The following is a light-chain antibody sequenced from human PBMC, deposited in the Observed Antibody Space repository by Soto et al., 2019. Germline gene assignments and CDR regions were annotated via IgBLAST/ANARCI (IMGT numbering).Light chain of an antibody. J-gene: IGKJ3*01. CDR1: QSLSREF. V-gene: IGKV3-11*01. Sequence: EIILTQSPGTLSLSPGERATLSCRGSQSLSREFLAWYQQKPGRAPRLLIYDASKRATGIPARFSGSGSWTDFTLTISSLEPEDFAVYYCQQRNSWPPLFTFGPGTKVDIK. CDR3: QQRNSWPPLFT. CDR2: DAS.